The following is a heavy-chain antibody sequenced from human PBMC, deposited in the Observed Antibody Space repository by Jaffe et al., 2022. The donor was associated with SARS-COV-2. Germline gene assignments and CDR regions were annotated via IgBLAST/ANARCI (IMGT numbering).Heavy chain of an antibody. CDR2: IKQDGSEK. J-gene: IGHJ2*01. D-gene: IGHD3-22*01. CDR3: ARDPVYYDSSGYYYVHWYFDL. Sequence: EVQLVESGGGLVQPGGSLRLSCAASGFTFSSYWMSWVRQAPGKGLEWVANIKQDGSEKYYVDSVKGRFTISRDNAKNSLYLQMNSLRAEDTAVYYCARDPVYYDSSGYYYVHWYFDLWGRGTLVTVSS. CDR1: GFTFSSYW. V-gene: IGHV3-7*01.